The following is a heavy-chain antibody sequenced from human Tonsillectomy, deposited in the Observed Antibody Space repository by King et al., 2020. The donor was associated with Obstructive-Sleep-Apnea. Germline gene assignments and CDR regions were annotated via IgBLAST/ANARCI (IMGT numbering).Heavy chain of an antibody. D-gene: IGHD6-19*01. V-gene: IGHV3-48*04. CDR2: ISSSSRTT. CDR3: ARDFQGMAVAVGSTLTFDP. CDR1: EFTFSSYS. Sequence: VQLVESGGGLAQPGGPLRLSCAATEFTFSSYSMNWVRQAPGKGLEWVSYISSSSRTTHYADSVKGRFTISRDNAKNSLYLQMNSLRAEDTAVYYCARDFQGMAVAVGSTLTFDPWGQGTLVTVSS. J-gene: IGHJ5*02.